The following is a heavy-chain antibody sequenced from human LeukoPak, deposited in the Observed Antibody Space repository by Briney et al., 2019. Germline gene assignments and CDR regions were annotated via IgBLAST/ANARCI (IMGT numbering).Heavy chain of an antibody. CDR3: ASPSLGGAVAWFPTDY. CDR1: GFTFSSYA. J-gene: IGHJ4*02. CDR2: ISGSGGST. D-gene: IGHD6-19*01. V-gene: IGHV3-23*01. Sequence: PGGTLRLSCAASGFTFSSYAMSWVRQAPGKGLEWVSAISGSGGSTYYADSVKGRFTISRDNSKNTLYLQMNSLRAEDTAVYYCASPSLGGAVAWFPTDYWGQGTLVTVSS.